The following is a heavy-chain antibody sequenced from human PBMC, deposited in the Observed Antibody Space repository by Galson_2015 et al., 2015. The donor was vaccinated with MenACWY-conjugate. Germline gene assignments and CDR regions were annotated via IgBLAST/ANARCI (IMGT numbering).Heavy chain of an antibody. Sequence: VKVSCKASGYTFTSYGISWVRQAPGQGLEWMGWISAYNGNTNYAQKLQGRVTMTTDTSTSTAYMELRSLRSDDTAVYYCARDPPYPGYDILTGYPNFDYWGQGTLVTVSS. J-gene: IGHJ4*02. CDR2: ISAYNGNT. CDR3: ARDPPYPGYDILTGYPNFDY. CDR1: GYTFTSYG. V-gene: IGHV1-18*01. D-gene: IGHD3-9*01.